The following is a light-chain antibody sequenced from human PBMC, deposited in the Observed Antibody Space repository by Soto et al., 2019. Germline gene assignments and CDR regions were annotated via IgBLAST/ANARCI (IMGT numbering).Light chain of an antibody. CDR3: QQYGSSPPIT. Sequence: EIVLTQSPGTLSLSPGERATLSCRASRSVSSSYLAWYQQKPGQAPRLLIYGASSRATGIPDRFSGSGSGTDFTLTISRLEPEDFAVYYCQQYGSSPPITFG. CDR1: RSVSSSY. J-gene: IGKJ4*01. V-gene: IGKV3-20*01. CDR2: GAS.